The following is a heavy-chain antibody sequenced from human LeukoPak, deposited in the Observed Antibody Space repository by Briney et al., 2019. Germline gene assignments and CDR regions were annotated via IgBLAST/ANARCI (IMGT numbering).Heavy chain of an antibody. Sequence: SETLSLTCDVSGGSIDSTNWWSWVRQPPGEGLEWIGEIHHDGRINYNPSLKSRVTLSVDKSKNQFSLRLNSVTAADTAMYYCARSHDHLWGNYPDYWGQGTLVTVSS. CDR2: IHHDGRI. CDR1: GGSIDSTNW. CDR3: ARSHDHLWGNYPDY. J-gene: IGHJ4*02. D-gene: IGHD3-16*02. V-gene: IGHV4/OR15-8*01.